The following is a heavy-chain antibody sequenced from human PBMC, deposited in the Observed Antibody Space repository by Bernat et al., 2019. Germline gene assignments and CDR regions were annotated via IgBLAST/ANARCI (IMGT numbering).Heavy chain of an antibody. CDR3: AKGLNSGWAIDY. CDR2: ISYDGSNK. Sequence: QVQLVESGGGVVQPGRSLRLSCAASGFTFSSYGMHWVRQALGKGLEGVAVISYDGSNKYYADSVKGRFTISRDNSKNTLYLQMNSLRAEDTAVYYCAKGLNSGWAIDYWGQGTLVTVSS. D-gene: IGHD6-19*01. CDR1: GFTFSSYG. J-gene: IGHJ4*02. V-gene: IGHV3-30*18.